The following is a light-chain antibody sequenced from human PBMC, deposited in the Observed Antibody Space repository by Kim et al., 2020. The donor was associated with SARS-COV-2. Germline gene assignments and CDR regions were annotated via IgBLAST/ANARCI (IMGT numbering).Light chain of an antibody. J-gene: IGKJ1*01. CDR3: QQCKSAPWT. Sequence: AAVGDRGTSTCRASQGISNYLAWYQQKPGKVPKLLIYAASALQSGVPSRFSGSGSGTDFTLTITSLQPEDVAAYYCQQCKSAPWTFGQGTKVDIK. CDR2: AAS. V-gene: IGKV1-27*01. CDR1: QGISNY.